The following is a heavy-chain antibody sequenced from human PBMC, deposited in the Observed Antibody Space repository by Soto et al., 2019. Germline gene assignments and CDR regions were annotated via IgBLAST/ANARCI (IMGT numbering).Heavy chain of an antibody. Sequence: ASVKVSCKAAAYTFTSYDINWVRQATGQDFEWMGWMNPNNGNTAYAQKFQGRVTMTRDTSKSTAFMELSSLASEDTAVYYCARGPRNWGVDYWGQGTLVTVSS. J-gene: IGHJ4*02. CDR3: ARGPRNWGVDY. CDR1: AYTFTSYD. CDR2: MNPNNGNT. D-gene: IGHD7-27*01. V-gene: IGHV1-8*01.